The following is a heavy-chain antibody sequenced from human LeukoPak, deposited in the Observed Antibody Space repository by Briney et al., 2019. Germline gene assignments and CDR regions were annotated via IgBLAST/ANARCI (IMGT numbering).Heavy chain of an antibody. CDR1: GYSFTSYW. D-gene: IGHD5-18*01. V-gene: IGHV5-51*01. CDR3: ARQAQYSYYGVDV. Sequence: GESLKISCKGSGYSFTSYWIGWVRQMPGKGLEWMGIIYPGDSDTRYSPSFQGQVTISADKSISTAYLQWSSLKASDTAIYYCARQAQYSYYGVDVWGQGTTVTVSS. J-gene: IGHJ6*02. CDR2: IYPGDSDT.